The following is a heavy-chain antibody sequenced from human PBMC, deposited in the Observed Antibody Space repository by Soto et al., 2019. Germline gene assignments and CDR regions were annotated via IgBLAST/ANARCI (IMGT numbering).Heavy chain of an antibody. D-gene: IGHD3-3*01. CDR3: TRAIRLSGDAFDI. CDR1: GFTLSDYP. CDR2: IRTAAYGGTT. J-gene: IGHJ3*02. V-gene: IGHV3-49*03. Sequence: PGGSLRLSCTASGFTLSDYPMSWFRQAPGKSLEWVAYIRTAAYGGTTEYAASVKARFTISRDDSESIASLQMNSLKTEDTAVYYCTRAIRLSGDAFDIWGQGTMVT.